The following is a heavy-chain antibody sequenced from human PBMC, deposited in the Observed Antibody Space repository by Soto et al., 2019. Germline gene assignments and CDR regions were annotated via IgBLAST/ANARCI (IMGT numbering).Heavy chain of an antibody. CDR1: GGTFSSYT. Sequence: QVPLVQSGAEVKKPGSSVKVSCKASGGTFSSYTISWVRQAPGQGLEWMGRIIPILGIANYAQKFQGRVTITADKSTSTAYMELSSLRSEDTAVYYCARSRLGGGYDYWWFDPWGQGTLVTVSS. V-gene: IGHV1-69*02. CDR2: IIPILGIA. J-gene: IGHJ5*02. CDR3: ARSRLGGGYDYWWFDP. D-gene: IGHD5-12*01.